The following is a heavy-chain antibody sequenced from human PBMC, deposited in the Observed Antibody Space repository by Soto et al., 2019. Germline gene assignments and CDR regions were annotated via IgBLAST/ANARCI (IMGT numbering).Heavy chain of an antibody. Sequence: SVKVSCKASGGTFSSYATSWVRQAPGQGLEWMGGIIPIFGTANYAQKFQGRVTITADKSTSTAYMELSSLRSEDTAVYYCARTTPGRYYGSGSDYPVDPWGQVPLVTASS. D-gene: IGHD3-10*01. CDR2: IIPIFGTA. CDR1: GGTFSSYA. CDR3: ARTTPGRYYGSGSDYPVDP. V-gene: IGHV1-69*06. J-gene: IGHJ5*02.